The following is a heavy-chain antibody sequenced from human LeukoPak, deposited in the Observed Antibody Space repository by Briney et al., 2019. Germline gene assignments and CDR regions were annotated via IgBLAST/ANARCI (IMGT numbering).Heavy chain of an antibody. Sequence: GGSLRLSCAASGFTFSSYGMHWVRQAPGKGLEWVAVMSYDGSDEYYADSVKGRFTISRGNSKNTLYLQMNSLRAEDTAVYYCAKDYLGYSYGRPSFDYWGQGTLVTVSS. D-gene: IGHD5-18*01. CDR2: MSYDGSDE. CDR3: AKDYLGYSYGRPSFDY. V-gene: IGHV3-30*18. J-gene: IGHJ4*02. CDR1: GFTFSSYG.